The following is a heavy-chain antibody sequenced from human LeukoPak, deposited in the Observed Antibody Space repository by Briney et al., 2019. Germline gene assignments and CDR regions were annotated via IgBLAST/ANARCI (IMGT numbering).Heavy chain of an antibody. CDR1: GFTFSTYA. V-gene: IGHV3-23*01. D-gene: IGHD3-3*01. CDR3: AKDSDASTIFGLVTTVNGMGV. J-gene: IGHJ6*02. Sequence: GGSLRLSCAASGFTFSTYAMSWVRQAPGKGLEWVSAISGSGGSTDYADSVKGRFTISRDNSKKTLYLQMNSLRAEATAVYYCAKDSDASTIFGLVTTVNGMGVWGQGTTVTVSS. CDR2: ISGSGGST.